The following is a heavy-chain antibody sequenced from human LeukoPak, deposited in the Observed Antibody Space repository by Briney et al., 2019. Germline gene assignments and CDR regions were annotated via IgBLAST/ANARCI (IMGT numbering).Heavy chain of an antibody. D-gene: IGHD6-13*01. CDR1: GYTFTSYD. CDR2: VNPNNGNT. CDR3: ARGRHHFSIAAAGRDFVY. J-gene: IGHJ4*02. Sequence: GASVKVSCKASGYTFTSYDINWVRQPTRQGLEWVGWVNPNNGNTGYAQKFQGRVIMTRITSISTAYMELSSLRSEDTAVYYCARGRHHFSIAAAGRDFVYWGQGTLVTVSS. V-gene: IGHV1-8*01.